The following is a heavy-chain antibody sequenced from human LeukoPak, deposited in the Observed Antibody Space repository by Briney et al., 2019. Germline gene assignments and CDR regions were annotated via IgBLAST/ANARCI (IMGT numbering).Heavy chain of an antibody. D-gene: IGHD4-23*01. CDR1: GGTFSSYA. V-gene: IGHV1-24*01. Sequence: ASVKVSCKASGGTFSSYAISWVRQAPGKGLEWMGGFDPEDGETIYAQKFQGRVTMTEDTSTDTAYMELSSLRSEDTAVYYCATLGGDDAFDIWGQGTMVTVSS. CDR3: ATLGGDDAFDI. CDR2: FDPEDGET. J-gene: IGHJ3*02.